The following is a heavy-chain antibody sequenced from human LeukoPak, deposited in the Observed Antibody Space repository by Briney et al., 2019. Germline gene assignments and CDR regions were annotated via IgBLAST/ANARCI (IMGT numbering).Heavy chain of an antibody. CDR2: IHSGGST. V-gene: IGHV3-53*04. J-gene: IGHJ3*02. D-gene: IGHD5-12*01. CDR3: ARGGSSGNDYSSFDI. Sequence: GGSLRLSCAASGFTLSSYFMSWVRQAPGKGLEWVSVIHSGGSTLYTDSVKGRFTISRHNSKNTLYLQVNSLRAEDTAVYFCARGGSSGNDYSSFDIWGQGTMVTVSS. CDR1: GFTLSSYF.